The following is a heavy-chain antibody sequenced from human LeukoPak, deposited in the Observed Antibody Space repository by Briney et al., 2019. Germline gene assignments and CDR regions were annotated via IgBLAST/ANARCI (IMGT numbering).Heavy chain of an antibody. CDR3: ARDLRGGGGSSSSPA. J-gene: IGHJ5*02. Sequence: GGSLRLSCAASGFTFSNYWMHWVRQAPGKGLVWVSRINSDGINTSYADSVKGRFTISRDNAKNTLYLQMNSLRAEDTAVYYCARDLRGGGGSSSSPAWGQGTLVTVSS. D-gene: IGHD6-6*01. V-gene: IGHV3-74*01. CDR2: INSDGINT. CDR1: GFTFSNYW.